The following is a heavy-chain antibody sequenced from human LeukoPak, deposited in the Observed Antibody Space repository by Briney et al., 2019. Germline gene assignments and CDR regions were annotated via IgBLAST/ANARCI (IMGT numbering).Heavy chain of an antibody. V-gene: IGHV1-8*01. Sequence: ASVKVSCKASGYTFTSYDINWVRQATGQGLEWMGWMNPNSGNTSYAQKFQGRVTMTRNTSISTAYMELSSLRSEDTAVYYCARVHSYYDFWSGYFTSNWFDPWGQGTLVTVSS. CDR1: GYTFTSYD. J-gene: IGHJ5*02. D-gene: IGHD3-3*01. CDR2: MNPNSGNT. CDR3: ARVHSYYDFWSGYFTSNWFDP.